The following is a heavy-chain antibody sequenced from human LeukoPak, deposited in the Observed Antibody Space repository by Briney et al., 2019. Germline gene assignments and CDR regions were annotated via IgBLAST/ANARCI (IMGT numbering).Heavy chain of an antibody. V-gene: IGHV1-69*01. D-gene: IGHD3-10*01. J-gene: IGHJ5*02. CDR3: ARDRELGWFDP. CDR2: IIPIFGTA. CDR1: GGTFSSYA. Sequence: SVKVSCKASGGTFSSYAISWVRQAPGQGLEWMGGIIPIFGTANYAQKFQGRVTITADESTSTAYMELNSLRSEDTAVYYCARDRELGWFDPWGQGTLVTVSS.